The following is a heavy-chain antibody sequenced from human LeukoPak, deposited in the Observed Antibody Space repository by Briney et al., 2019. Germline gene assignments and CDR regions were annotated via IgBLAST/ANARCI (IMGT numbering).Heavy chain of an antibody. V-gene: IGHV3-74*01. CDR2: INSDGSST. Sequence: GGSRRLSCAASGFTFSSYWMYWVRQAPGKGLVWVSRINSDGSSTNYADSVKGRFTISRDNSKNTLYLQMNSLRAEDTAMYYCARDVGGWDPDAFDIWGQGTMVTVSS. CDR1: GFTFSSYW. D-gene: IGHD6-19*01. J-gene: IGHJ3*02. CDR3: ARDVGGWDPDAFDI.